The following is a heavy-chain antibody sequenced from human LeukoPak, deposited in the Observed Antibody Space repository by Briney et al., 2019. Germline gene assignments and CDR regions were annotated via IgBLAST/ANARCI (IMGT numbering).Heavy chain of an antibody. V-gene: IGHV3-7*01. D-gene: IGHD2-15*01. CDR2: IKQDGSEK. CDR1: GFTFSSYW. CDR3: AGERRIRLGRGAYFDY. J-gene: IGHJ4*02. Sequence: GGSLRLSCAASGFTFSSYWMSWVRQAPWKGLEWVANIKQDGSEKYYVDSVKGRFTISRDNAKNSLYLQMNSLRAEDTAVYYCAGERRIRLGRGAYFDYWGQGTLVTVSS.